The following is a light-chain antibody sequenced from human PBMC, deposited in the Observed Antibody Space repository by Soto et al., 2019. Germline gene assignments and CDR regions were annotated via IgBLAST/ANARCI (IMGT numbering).Light chain of an antibody. J-gene: IGLJ1*01. CDR2: DVS. CDR1: SSDVGGYNY. CDR3: CSYAGSYTYV. V-gene: IGLV2-11*01. Sequence: QSALTQPRSVSGSPGQSVTISCTGTSSDVGGYNYVSWYQQHPGKAPKLMIYDVSKRPSGAPDRFSGSKSGNTASLTISGLQAEDEADYYCCSYAGSYTYVFGTGTKVTV.